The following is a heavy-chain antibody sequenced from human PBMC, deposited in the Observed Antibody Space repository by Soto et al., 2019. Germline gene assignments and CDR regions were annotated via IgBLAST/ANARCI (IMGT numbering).Heavy chain of an antibody. Sequence: PSETLSLTCTVSGGSVSSGSYYWSWIRQPPGKGLEWIGYIYYSGSTNYNPSLKSRVTISVDTSKNQFSLKLSSVTAADTAVYYCARGFAATMWVWFDPWGQGTLVTVS. CDR2: IYYSGST. D-gene: IGHD2-15*01. V-gene: IGHV4-61*01. CDR3: ARGFAATMWVWFDP. CDR1: GGSVSSGSYY. J-gene: IGHJ5*02.